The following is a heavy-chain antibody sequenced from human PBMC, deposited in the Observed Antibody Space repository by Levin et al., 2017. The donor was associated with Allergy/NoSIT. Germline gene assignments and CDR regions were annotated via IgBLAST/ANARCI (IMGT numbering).Heavy chain of an antibody. CDR2: IGGGGSGGGS. V-gene: IGHV3-23*01. CDR3: VKDPLLVWGHYFDS. Sequence: GGSLRLSCVASGFTFSNYAMSWVRQAPRKGLEWVSAIGGGGSGGGSFYADSVKGRFTISRDNSKSTLYLQMDSLGAEDTAGYYCVKDPLLVWGHYFDSWGQGTLVTVSS. J-gene: IGHJ4*02. CDR1: GFTFSNYA. D-gene: IGHD5/OR15-5a*01.